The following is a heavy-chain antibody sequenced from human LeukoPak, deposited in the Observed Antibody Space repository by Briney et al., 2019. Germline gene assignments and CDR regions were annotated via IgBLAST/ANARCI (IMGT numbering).Heavy chain of an antibody. CDR3: ARTVVTAHQDY. J-gene: IGHJ4*02. Sequence: SETLSLTCTVSGGSISSYYWSWIRQPPGKGLEWIGYIYHSGSTNYNPSLKSRVTISVDTSKNQFSLKLSSVTAADTAVYYCARTVVTAHQDYWGQGTLVTVSS. V-gene: IGHV4-59*12. CDR2: IYHSGST. CDR1: GGSISSYY. D-gene: IGHD2-21*02.